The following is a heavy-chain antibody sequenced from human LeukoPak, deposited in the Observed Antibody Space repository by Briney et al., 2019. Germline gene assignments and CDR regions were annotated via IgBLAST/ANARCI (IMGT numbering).Heavy chain of an antibody. Sequence: PSETLSLTCAVYGGSFSGYYWSWIRQPPGKGLEWIGEINHGGSTNYNPSLKSRVTISVDTSKNQFSLKLSSVTAADTAVYYCAGGPRYYYDSSGYYSNFQHWGQGTLVTVSS. CDR3: AGGPRYYYDSSGYYSNFQH. D-gene: IGHD3-22*01. J-gene: IGHJ1*01. V-gene: IGHV4-34*01. CDR1: GGSFSGYY. CDR2: INHGGST.